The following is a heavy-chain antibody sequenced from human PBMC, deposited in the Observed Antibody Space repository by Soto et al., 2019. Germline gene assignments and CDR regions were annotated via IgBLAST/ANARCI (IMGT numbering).Heavy chain of an antibody. D-gene: IGHD2-15*01. CDR2: MNPDSGNT. CDR1: VYTFTSYD. Sequence: XSVKYSCKASVYTFTSYDIHWVRQATGQGLEWMGWMNPDSGNTGYAQKFQGRVTMTRNTSISTAYMALSSLRSEDTAVYYCARVRVEYGMDVWGQGTTVTVS. CDR3: ARVRVEYGMDV. J-gene: IGHJ6*02. V-gene: IGHV1-8*01.